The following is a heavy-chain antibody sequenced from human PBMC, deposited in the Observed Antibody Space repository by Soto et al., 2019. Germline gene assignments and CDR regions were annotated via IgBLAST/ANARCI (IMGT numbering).Heavy chain of an antibody. CDR1: GGSISSGGYY. J-gene: IGHJ4*02. D-gene: IGHD1-20*01. V-gene: IGHV4-31*03. CDR3: ARGLYNWNYFDY. CDR2: IYYSGST. Sequence: QVQLQESGPGLVKPSQTLSLTCTVSGGSISSGGYYWSWIRQHPGKGLEWIGYIYYSGSTHYNPSLKSRVTISVDTSKNQFSLKLSSVTAADTAVYCCARGLYNWNYFDYWGQGTLVTVSS.